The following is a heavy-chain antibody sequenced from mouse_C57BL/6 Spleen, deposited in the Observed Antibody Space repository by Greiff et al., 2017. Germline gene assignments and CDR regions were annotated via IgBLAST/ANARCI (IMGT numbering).Heavy chain of an antibody. J-gene: IGHJ2*01. CDR3: ARYQLGLPFDY. V-gene: IGHV7-3*01. Sequence: EVKLVESGGGLVQPGGSLSLSCAASGFTFTDYYMSWVRQPPGKALEWLGFIRNKANGYTTEYSASVKGRFTISRDTYQSILYLQMNAPGAEDSATYYCARYQLGLPFDYWGQGTTLTVSS. CDR1: GFTFTDYY. CDR2: IRNKANGYTT. D-gene: IGHD4-1*02.